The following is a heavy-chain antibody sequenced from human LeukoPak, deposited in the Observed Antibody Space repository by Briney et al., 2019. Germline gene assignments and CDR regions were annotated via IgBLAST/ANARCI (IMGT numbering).Heavy chain of an antibody. CDR2: FYPGDSDT. Sequence: GESLKISCKGSGYSFTSYWIGWVRQMPGTGLEWMGFFYPGDSDTRYSPSFQGQVTTSADKSISTAYLQWSSLKASDTAMYYCARFGYCSSTSCYGGDYWGQGTLVTVSS. CDR1: GYSFTSYW. J-gene: IGHJ4*02. CDR3: ARFGYCSSTSCYGGDY. V-gene: IGHV5-51*01. D-gene: IGHD2-2*01.